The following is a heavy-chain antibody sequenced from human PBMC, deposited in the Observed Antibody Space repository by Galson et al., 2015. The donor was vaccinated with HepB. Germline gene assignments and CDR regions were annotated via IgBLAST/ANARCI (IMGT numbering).Heavy chain of an antibody. V-gene: IGHV3-23*01. J-gene: IGHJ6*02. D-gene: IGHD4-17*01. CDR3: ATPPGDYGADGARTYYYYGMDV. Sequence: SLRLSCAASGFTFSSYAMSWVRQAPGKGLEWVSAISGSGGSTYYADSVKGRFTISRDNSKNTLYLQMNSLRAEDTAVYYCATPPGDYGADGARTYYYYGMDVWGQGTTVTVSS. CDR2: ISGSGGST. CDR1: GFTFSSYA.